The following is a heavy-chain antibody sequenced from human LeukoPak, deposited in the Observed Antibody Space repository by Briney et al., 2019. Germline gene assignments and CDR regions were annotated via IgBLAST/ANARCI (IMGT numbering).Heavy chain of an antibody. CDR3: ARKPSGSPLYYYYYMDV. CDR1: GYSISSGYY. J-gene: IGHJ6*03. V-gene: IGHV4-38-2*02. Sequence: SETLSLTCTVSGYSISSGYYWGWIRQPPGKGLEWIGSIYHSGSTYYNPSLKSRVTISVDTSKNQFSLKLSSVTAADTAVYYCARKPSGSPLYYYYYMDVWGKGTTVTVSS. D-gene: IGHD1-26*01. CDR2: IYHSGST.